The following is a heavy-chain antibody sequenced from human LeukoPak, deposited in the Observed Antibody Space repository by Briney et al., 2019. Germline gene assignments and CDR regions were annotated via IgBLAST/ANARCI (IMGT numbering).Heavy chain of an antibody. D-gene: IGHD4-17*01. Sequence: GGSLRLSCAASGFSFIRYGMHWVRQAPGKGLEWVGVISDDGRSKDYADSVKGRFTISRDNSKDTLHLQMNSLRDEDTAVYYCAKRPSDYGDYVSYFDYWGQGTLVTVSS. V-gene: IGHV3-30*18. CDR3: AKRPSDYGDYVSYFDY. CDR2: ISDDGRSK. J-gene: IGHJ4*02. CDR1: GFSFIRYG.